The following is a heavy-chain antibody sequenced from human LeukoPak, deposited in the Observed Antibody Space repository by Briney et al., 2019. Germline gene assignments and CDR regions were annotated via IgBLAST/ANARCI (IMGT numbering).Heavy chain of an antibody. V-gene: IGHV4-59*01. CDR3: ARPGGDRVEMPTIIDY. D-gene: IGHD5-24*01. J-gene: IGHJ4*02. CDR2: IHYSGRT. Sequence: PSETLSLTCTVSGGSSSSYYWSWLRQPPGKGLEWIGYIHYSGRTNYNPSLKSRVTILLDTSKYQFSLRLSSVTAADTAVYYCARPGGDRVEMPTIIDYWGQGTLVIVSS. CDR1: GGSSSSYY.